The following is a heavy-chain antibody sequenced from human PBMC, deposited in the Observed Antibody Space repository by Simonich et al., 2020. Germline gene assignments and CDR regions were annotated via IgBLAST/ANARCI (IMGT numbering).Heavy chain of an antibody. D-gene: IGHD6-13*01. CDR2: NNPNRGCT. V-gene: IGHV1-2*02. Sequence: QVQLVQSGAEVKKPGASVKVSCKASGYTFTGSYMHWVRQAPGQGLDYERWNNPNRGCTNYAQKFQGRVTMTRDTSISTAYMELSRLRSDDTAVYYCARGRIAAAGTYYYYYMDVWGKGTTVTVSS. J-gene: IGHJ6*03. CDR1: GYTFTGSY. CDR3: ARGRIAAAGTYYYYYMDV.